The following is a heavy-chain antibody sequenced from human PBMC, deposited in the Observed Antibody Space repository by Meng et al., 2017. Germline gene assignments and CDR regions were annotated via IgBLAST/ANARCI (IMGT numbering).Heavy chain of an antibody. D-gene: IGHD6-13*01. Sequence: ESLKISCAASGLTFSSYSMYWVRQAPGKGLEWVSSISSSSSYIYYADSVKGRFTISRDNAKNSLYLQMNSLRAEDTAVYYCARQANLCSSSWCLYFDYWGQGTLVTVSS. CDR2: ISSSSSYI. CDR1: GLTFSSYS. J-gene: IGHJ4*02. CDR3: ARQANLCSSSWCLYFDY. V-gene: IGHV3-21*01.